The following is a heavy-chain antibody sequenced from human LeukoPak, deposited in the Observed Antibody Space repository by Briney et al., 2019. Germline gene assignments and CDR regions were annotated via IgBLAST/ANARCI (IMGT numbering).Heavy chain of an antibody. CDR1: GFTFDDYA. J-gene: IGHJ4*02. CDR3: AKRNQGGYCSGGSCYDD. CDR2: ISGDGGST. V-gene: IGHV3-43*02. D-gene: IGHD2-15*01. Sequence: PGGSLRLSCAASGFTFDDYAMHWVRQAPGKGLEWVSLISGDGGSTYCADSVKGRFTISRDNSKNSLYLQMNGLRTEDTALYYCAKRNQGGYCSGGSCYDDWGQGTLVTVSS.